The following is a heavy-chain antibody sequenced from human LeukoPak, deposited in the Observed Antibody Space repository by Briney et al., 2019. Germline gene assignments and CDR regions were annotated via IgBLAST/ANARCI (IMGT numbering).Heavy chain of an antibody. CDR3: ARGIRKGYGDYDSFDY. D-gene: IGHD4-17*01. J-gene: IGHJ4*02. Sequence: ASVKVSCMASGYTFTGYYMHWVRQAPGQGLEWMGIINPSGGSTNYAQKFQGRVTITADESTSTAYMELSSLRSEDTAVYYCARGIRKGYGDYDSFDYWGQGTLVTVSS. CDR1: GYTFTGYY. V-gene: IGHV1-46*01. CDR2: INPSGGST.